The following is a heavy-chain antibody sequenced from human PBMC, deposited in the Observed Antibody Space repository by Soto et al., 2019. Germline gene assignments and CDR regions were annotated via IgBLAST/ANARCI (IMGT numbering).Heavy chain of an antibody. D-gene: IGHD3-10*01. Sequence: GGSLRLSCTASGFTLQNYAMAWVRQAPGKGLEWVSTLIGGHYGTAYSYSVKGRFTVSGDNSKNCLYLQMNSLGVEDTAMYFCAKGKSTGDIDWFDPWGQGSLVTVSS. J-gene: IGHJ5*02. CDR3: AKGKSTGDIDWFDP. V-gene: IGHV3-23*01. CDR1: GFTLQNYA. CDR2: LIGGHYGT.